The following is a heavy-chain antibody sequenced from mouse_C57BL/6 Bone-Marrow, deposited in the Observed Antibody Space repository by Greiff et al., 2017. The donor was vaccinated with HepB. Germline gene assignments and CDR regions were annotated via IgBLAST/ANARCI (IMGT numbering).Heavy chain of an antibody. CDR2: ILPGNGST. V-gene: IGHV1-9*01. D-gene: IGHD3-2*02. CDR1: GYTFTGYW. J-gene: IGHJ2*01. CDR3: AGHLRLYFDY. Sequence: QVQLQQSGAELMKPGASVKLSCTATGYTFTGYWIEWVKQRPGHGLEWIGEILPGNGSTNYNEKFKGKATFTADTSSNTAYMQLSSLTTEDSAIYYCAGHLRLYFDYWGQGTTLTVSS.